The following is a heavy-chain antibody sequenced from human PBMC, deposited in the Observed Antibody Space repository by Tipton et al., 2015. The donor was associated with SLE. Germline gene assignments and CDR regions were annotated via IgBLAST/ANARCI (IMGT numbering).Heavy chain of an antibody. CDR2: INTYSGTT. CDR1: GFTFTSSG. CDR3: AIAVAGTLFFDY. Sequence: QLVQSGAEVKKPGASVKVSCKTSGFTFTSSGISWVRQAPGQGLEWMGWINTYSGTTNYAQQLQGRVTMTTDTSTSTAYMELRSLRSEDTAVYYCAIAVAGTLFFDYWGQGALVTVSS. V-gene: IGHV1-18*01. J-gene: IGHJ4*02. D-gene: IGHD6-19*01.